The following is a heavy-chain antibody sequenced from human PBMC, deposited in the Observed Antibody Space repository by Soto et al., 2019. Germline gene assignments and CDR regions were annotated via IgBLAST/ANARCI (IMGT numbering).Heavy chain of an antibody. CDR2: ISYDGSNK. D-gene: IGHD6-6*01. CDR3: AKNPLISSSFYFDY. CDR1: GFTFSSYG. Sequence: SLRLSCAASGFTFSSYGMHWVRQAPGKGLEWVAVISYDGSNKYYADSVKGRFTISRDNSKNTLYLQMNSLRAEDTAVYYCAKNPLISSSFYFDYWGQGTLVTVSS. J-gene: IGHJ4*02. V-gene: IGHV3-30*18.